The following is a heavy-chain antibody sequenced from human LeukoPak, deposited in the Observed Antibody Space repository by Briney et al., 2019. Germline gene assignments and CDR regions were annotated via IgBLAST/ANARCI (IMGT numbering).Heavy chain of an antibody. J-gene: IGHJ4*02. CDR2: IGGSGGTT. V-gene: IGHV3-23*01. CDR3: AKAVVGGTVGDY. CDR1: GFTFSSYA. D-gene: IGHD2-15*01. Sequence: GGSLRLSCAASGFTFSSYAMSWVRQAPGKGLEWVSAIGGSGGTTYYADSVKGRFTISRENPENTLHLQMNSLRPDDTAVYYCAKAVVGGTVGDYWGQGTLVTVSS.